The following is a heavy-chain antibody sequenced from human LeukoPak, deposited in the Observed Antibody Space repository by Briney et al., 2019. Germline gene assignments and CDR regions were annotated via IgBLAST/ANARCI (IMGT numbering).Heavy chain of an antibody. D-gene: IGHD6-19*01. CDR2: IYHSGST. CDR3: ARGGGTVAGIYYYYGMDV. Sequence: SQTLSLTCTVSGGSISSGGYDWGWIRQPQGKGLEWIGYIYHSGSTYYNPSLKSRVTISVDTSKNQFSLKLSSVTAADTAVYYCARGGGTVAGIYYYYGMDVWGQGTTVTVSS. CDR1: GGSISSGGYD. J-gene: IGHJ6*02. V-gene: IGHV4-30-2*01.